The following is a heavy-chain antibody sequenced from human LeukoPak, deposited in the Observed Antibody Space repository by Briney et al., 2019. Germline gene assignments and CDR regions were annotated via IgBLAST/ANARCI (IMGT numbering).Heavy chain of an antibody. CDR2: INPNSGGT. CDR1: GYTFTGYY. V-gene: IGHV1-2*02. J-gene: IGHJ4*02. Sequence: ASVKVSCKASGYTFTGYYMHWVRQAPGQGLEWMGWINPNSGGTNYAQKFQGRVTMTRDTSISTAYMELSRLRSDDTAVYYCARGRGSGDYDLVYWGQGTLVTVSS. CDR3: ARGRGSGDYDLVY. D-gene: IGHD4-17*01.